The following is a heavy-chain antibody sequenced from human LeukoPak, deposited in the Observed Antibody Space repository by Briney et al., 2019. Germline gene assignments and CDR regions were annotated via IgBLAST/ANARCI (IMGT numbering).Heavy chain of an antibody. CDR2: ISYSGST. D-gene: IGHD2-8*02. V-gene: IGHV4-59*12. Sequence: PSETLSLTCTVSGGSISSYYWSWIRQPPGKGLEWIGYISYSGSTNYNPSLKSRVTISVDTSKNQFSLRLSSVTAADTAMYYCARAAIGTGDFDSWGQGTLVTVSS. CDR3: ARAAIGTGDFDS. J-gene: IGHJ4*02. CDR1: GGSISSYY.